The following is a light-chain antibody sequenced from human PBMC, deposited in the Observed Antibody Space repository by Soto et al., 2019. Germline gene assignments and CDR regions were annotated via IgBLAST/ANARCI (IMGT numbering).Light chain of an antibody. CDR3: SSYTTSNTLV. V-gene: IGLV2-14*01. CDR1: SSDVGGHHY. Sequence: QSALTQPVSVSGSPGQTITISCTGTSSDVGGHHYVSWYQQHPGKAPKVVIFDVSDRPSGVSHRFSGTKSGNTASLTISGLQAEDEADYYCSSYTTSNTLVFGGGTKLTVL. CDR2: DVS. J-gene: IGLJ2*01.